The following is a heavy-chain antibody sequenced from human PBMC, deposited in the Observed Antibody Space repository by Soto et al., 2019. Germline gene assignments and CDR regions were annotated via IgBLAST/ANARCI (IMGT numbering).Heavy chain of an antibody. V-gene: IGHV1-3*01. D-gene: IGHD3-22*01. CDR2: INAGNGNT. CDR3: AGGQYYYDSSGYDGFDI. Sequence: QVQLVQSGAEVKKPGASVKVSCKASGYTFTSYAMHWVRQAPGQRLEWMGWINAGNGNTKYSQKFQGRVTITRDTSASTAYMELSRLRSEGTAVYYSAGGQYYYDSSGYDGFDIWGQGTMVTVSS. J-gene: IGHJ3*02. CDR1: GYTFTSYA.